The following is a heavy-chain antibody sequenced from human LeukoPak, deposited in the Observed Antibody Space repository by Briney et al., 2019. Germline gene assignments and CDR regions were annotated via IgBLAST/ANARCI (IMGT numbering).Heavy chain of an antibody. V-gene: IGHV3-30*03. CDR1: GFTFSNYG. D-gene: IGHD5-24*01. CDR3: ARVAVEMAN. Sequence: GSLRLSCAASGFTFSNYGLSWVRQTPGKGLEWVAVISYDGSNKYYADSVKGRFTISRDNSKNTLYLQMNSLRAEDTAVYYCARVAVEMANWGQGTLVTVSS. J-gene: IGHJ4*02. CDR2: ISYDGSNK.